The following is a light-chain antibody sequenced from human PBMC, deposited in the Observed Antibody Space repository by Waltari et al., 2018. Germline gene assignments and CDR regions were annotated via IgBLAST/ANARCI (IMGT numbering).Light chain of an antibody. CDR2: AAS. J-gene: IGKJ2*01. V-gene: IGKV3-20*01. CDR3: QHYGRTPPMYT. CDR1: QTVPSH. Sequence: EIVLTQSPGTLSLSAGERATLSCRASQTVPSHLAWYQQKPGQAPRLLIYAASSRATGIPDRFSGSGSGTDFALTIIRLEPEDSAVYYCQHYGRTPPMYTFGQGTKLEIK.